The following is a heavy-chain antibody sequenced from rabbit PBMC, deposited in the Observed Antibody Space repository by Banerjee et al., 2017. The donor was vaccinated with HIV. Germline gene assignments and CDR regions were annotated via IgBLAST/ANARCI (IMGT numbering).Heavy chain of an antibody. CDR3: AREGAEGGGWYFNL. Sequence: QEQLVESGGGLVQPEGSLTLTCTASGFTISSSYYMCWVRQAPGKGLEWIACIYTGSAGTYYASWAKGRFTISKTSSTTVTLQMTSLTAADTATYFCAREGAEGGGWYFNLWGPGTLVTVS. V-gene: IGHV1S45*01. J-gene: IGHJ4*01. CDR1: GFTISSSYY. D-gene: IGHD1-1*01. CDR2: IYTGSAGT.